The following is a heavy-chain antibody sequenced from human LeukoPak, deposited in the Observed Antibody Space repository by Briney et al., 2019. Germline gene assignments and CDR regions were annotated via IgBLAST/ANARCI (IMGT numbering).Heavy chain of an antibody. CDR2: IYYSGST. D-gene: IGHD3-22*01. V-gene: IGHV4-59*01. Sequence: PSETLSLTCTVSGGSISSYYWSWIRQPPGKGLEWIGYIYYSGSTNYNPSLKSRVTISVDTSKNQFSLKLSSVTAADTAVYYCARDRHYYDSSGYYYIWYFDLWGRGTLVTVSS. J-gene: IGHJ2*01. CDR1: GGSISSYY. CDR3: ARDRHYYDSSGYYYIWYFDL.